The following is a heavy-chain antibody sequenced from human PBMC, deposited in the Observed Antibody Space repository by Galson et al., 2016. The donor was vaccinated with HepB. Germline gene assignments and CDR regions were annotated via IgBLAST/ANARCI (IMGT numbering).Heavy chain of an antibody. J-gene: IGHJ6*02. CDR3: ARGLQGQLASYYGMDV. D-gene: IGHD5-24*01. Sequence: SVKVSCKASGYTFTSYTINWVRQAPGQGFEWMGWVNTNTGNPTYAQGFTGRFVFSLDTSVSTAYLQISSLKAEDTAVYYCARGLQGQLASYYGMDVWGQGTTVTVSS. V-gene: IGHV7-4-1*02. CDR1: GYTFTSYT. CDR2: VNTNTGNP.